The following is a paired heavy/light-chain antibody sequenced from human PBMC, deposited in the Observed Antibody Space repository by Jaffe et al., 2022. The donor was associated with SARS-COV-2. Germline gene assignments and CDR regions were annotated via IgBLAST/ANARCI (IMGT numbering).Heavy chain of an antibody. Sequence: QVQLQQWGAGLLKPSETLSLTCAVYGGSFSGYFWTWIRQPPGKGLEWIGEISLSGSTNYNPSLKGRVTMSVDTSKNQFSLTLTSVTAADSAVYYCSRGGVGPRLGSWGQGTLVTVSS. D-gene: IGHD3-16*01. V-gene: IGHV4-34*01. CDR2: ISLSGST. J-gene: IGHJ5*02. CDR3: SRGGVGPRLGS. CDR1: GGSFSGYF.
Light chain of an antibody. CDR3: QQYYSPPPLT. J-gene: IGKJ4*01. Sequence: DIVMTQSPDSLAVSLGERATINCKSSQSVLNRSNKKNYLAWYQQKPGQPPKLLIYWASTRESGVPDRFSGSGSGTDFTLTISSLQAEDVAVYYCQQYYSPPPLTFGGGTKVEIK. V-gene: IGKV4-1*01. CDR2: WAS. CDR1: QSVLNRSNKKNY.